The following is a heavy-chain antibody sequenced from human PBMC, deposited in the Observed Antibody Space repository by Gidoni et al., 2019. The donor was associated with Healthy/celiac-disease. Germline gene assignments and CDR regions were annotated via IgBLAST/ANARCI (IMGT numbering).Heavy chain of an antibody. V-gene: IGHV1-69*06. CDR1: GGTVSSYA. CDR2: IIPIFGTA. Sequence: QVQLVQSGAEVKKPGSSVKVSCKASGGTVSSYAISWVRQAPGQGLEWMVGIIPIFGTANSAQKFQGRVTITADKSTSTAYMELSSLRSEDTAVYYCASQLGDFWFDPWGQGTLVTVSS. CDR3: ASQLGDFWFDP. D-gene: IGHD3-10*01. J-gene: IGHJ5*02.